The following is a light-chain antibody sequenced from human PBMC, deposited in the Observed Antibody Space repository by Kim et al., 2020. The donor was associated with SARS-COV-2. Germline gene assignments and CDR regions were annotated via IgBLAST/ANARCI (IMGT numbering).Light chain of an antibody. CDR2: DVY. V-gene: IGLV2-14*03. CDR1: SSDIGAYQY. Sequence: QSALTQPASVSGSPGLSITISCAGTSSDIGAYQYVSWYQQHPGKAPKLLIYDVYNRPSGVSDRFSGSKSGNTASLAISGLQTEDEADYCCSSYTRSSTLVFGTGTKVTVL. J-gene: IGLJ1*01. CDR3: SSYTRSSTLV.